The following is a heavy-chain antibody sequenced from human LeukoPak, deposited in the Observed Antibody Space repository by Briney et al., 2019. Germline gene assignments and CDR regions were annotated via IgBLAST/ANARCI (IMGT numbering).Heavy chain of an antibody. Sequence: GGSLRLSCAASGFTVSSNYMSWVRQAPGKGLEWVSVIYSGGSTYYADSVKGRFTISRDNSKNTLYLQMNSLRAEDTAVYYCARDWIFGASYYYGMDVWGQGTTVTVSS. CDR2: IYSGGST. CDR3: ARDWIFGASYYYGMDV. D-gene: IGHD3-3*01. V-gene: IGHV3-66*01. CDR1: GFTVSSNY. J-gene: IGHJ6*02.